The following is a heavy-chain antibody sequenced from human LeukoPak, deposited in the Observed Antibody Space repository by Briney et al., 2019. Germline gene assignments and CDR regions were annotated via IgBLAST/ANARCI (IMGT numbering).Heavy chain of an antibody. J-gene: IGHJ2*01. CDR1: GFTFSSYT. CDR3: GRGHSWYIHL. Sequence: GGSLRLSCAASGFTFSSYTMNWVRQAPGKGLEWVSFISTSGSPIYYADSVKGRFTISRYNAKNSLYLQMNSLRVEDTAVYYCGRGHSWYIHLGARGTLVTVSS. CDR2: ISTSGSPI. V-gene: IGHV3-48*01.